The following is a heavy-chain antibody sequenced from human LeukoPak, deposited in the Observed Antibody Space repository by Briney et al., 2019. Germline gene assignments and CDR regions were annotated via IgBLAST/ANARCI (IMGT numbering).Heavy chain of an antibody. Sequence: NPSETLSLTCTVSGGSISTITYYWGWIRQPPGKGLEWVGHMYYRGNTFYSPSLKSRVTISVDTSKNQFSLKLRSVTAADTAVYYCARRRGYSGGWSDYWGQGTLVTVSS. CDR2: MYYRGNT. J-gene: IGHJ4*02. CDR1: GGSISTITYY. V-gene: IGHV4-39*07. D-gene: IGHD6-19*01. CDR3: ARRRGYSGGWSDY.